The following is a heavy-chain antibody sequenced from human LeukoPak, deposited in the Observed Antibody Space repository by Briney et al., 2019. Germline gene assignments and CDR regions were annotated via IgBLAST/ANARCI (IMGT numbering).Heavy chain of an antibody. D-gene: IGHD3-10*01. Sequence: SETLSLTCTVSGGSISSYYWSWIRQPAGKGLEWIGRIYTSGSTNYNPSLKSRVTMSVDTSKNQFSLKLSSVTAADTAVYYCARETLGGHGSGSYYKSGNIISDSAWFDPWGQGTLSPSPQ. J-gene: IGHJ5*02. CDR1: GGSISSYY. V-gene: IGHV4-4*07. CDR3: ARETLGGHGSGSYYKSGNIISDSAWFDP. CDR2: IYTSGST.